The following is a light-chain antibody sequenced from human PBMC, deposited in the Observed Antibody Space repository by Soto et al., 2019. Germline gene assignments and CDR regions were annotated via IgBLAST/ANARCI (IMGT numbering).Light chain of an antibody. CDR3: QHYGRSPM. J-gene: IGKJ1*01. V-gene: IGKV3-20*01. CDR1: QSVTNTY. Sequence: EIVLAQSPGTLSLSPWERATLSCRASQSVTNTYLAWYQQRSGQAPRLLVYATSTRAVGVPDRFTGSGTGTYFTLTISRLEPEDFAVYYCQHYGRSPMFGPGTKVDI. CDR2: ATS.